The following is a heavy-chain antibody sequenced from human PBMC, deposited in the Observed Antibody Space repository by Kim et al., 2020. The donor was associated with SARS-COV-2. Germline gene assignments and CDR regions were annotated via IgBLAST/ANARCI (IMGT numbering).Heavy chain of an antibody. J-gene: IGHJ4*02. V-gene: IGHV4-59*08. CDR3: ARQDCSSTSCYNFDY. Sequence: PSRKSRVTISVDTSKNQFSLKLSSVTAADTAVYYCARQDCSSTSCYNFDYWGQGTLVTVSS. D-gene: IGHD2-2*01.